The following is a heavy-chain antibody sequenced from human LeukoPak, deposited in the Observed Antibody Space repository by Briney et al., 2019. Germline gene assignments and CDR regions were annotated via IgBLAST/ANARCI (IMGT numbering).Heavy chain of an antibody. D-gene: IGHD5-12*01. CDR3: AKTALRGEGAFDI. CDR1: GFTFSSYA. V-gene: IGHV3-23*01. CDR2: ISGSGGST. Sequence: PGGSLRLSCAASGFTFSSYAMSWVREAPGKGLEWVSAISGSGGSTYYADSVKGRFTISRDNSKNTLYLQKNSLRAEDTAVYYCAKTALRGEGAFDIWGQGTMVTVSS. J-gene: IGHJ3*02.